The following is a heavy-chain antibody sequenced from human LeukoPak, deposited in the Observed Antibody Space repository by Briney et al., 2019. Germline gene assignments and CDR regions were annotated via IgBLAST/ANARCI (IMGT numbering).Heavy chain of an antibody. V-gene: IGHV4-59*08. Sequence: SETLSLTCTVSGGSISTYYWSWIRQPPGKGLEWIGYIYYKGSTNYNPSLKSRVTISVDPSKNQFSLKLSSVTAADTAVYYCARLLDPLGYCAGGSCYLDSWGQGTLVTVSS. CDR1: GGSISTYY. J-gene: IGHJ4*02. CDR2: IYYKGST. D-gene: IGHD2-8*02. CDR3: ARLLDPLGYCAGGSCYLDS.